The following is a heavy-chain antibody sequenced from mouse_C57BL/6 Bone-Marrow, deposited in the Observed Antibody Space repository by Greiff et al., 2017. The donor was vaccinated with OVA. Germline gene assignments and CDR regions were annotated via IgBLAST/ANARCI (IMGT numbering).Heavy chain of an antibody. CDR1: GYPFTRYG. Sequence: QVQLQQSGAELARPGASVKLSCKASGYPFTRYGISWVKQSTGPGLEWIGEIYPRSGNTYYNEKFKGKATLTADKSSSTAYMELRRLTSEDSAVYFCARGALYYAMDYWGQGTSVTVSS. V-gene: IGHV1-81*01. CDR2: IYPRSGNT. CDR3: ARGALYYAMDY. J-gene: IGHJ4*01.